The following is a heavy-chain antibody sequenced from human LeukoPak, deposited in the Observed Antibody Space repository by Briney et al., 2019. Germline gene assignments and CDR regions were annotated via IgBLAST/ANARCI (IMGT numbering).Heavy chain of an antibody. J-gene: IGHJ4*02. D-gene: IGHD2-15*01. CDR2: ISSSSSYI. Sequence: PGGSLRLSCAASGFTFSSYSMNWVRQAPGKGLEWVSSISSSSSYIYYADSVKGRFTISRDNAKNSLYLQMNSLRAEDTAVYYCARDRYCSGGSCRGNFDYWGQGTLVTVSS. V-gene: IGHV3-21*01. CDR3: ARDRYCSGGSCRGNFDY. CDR1: GFTFSSYS.